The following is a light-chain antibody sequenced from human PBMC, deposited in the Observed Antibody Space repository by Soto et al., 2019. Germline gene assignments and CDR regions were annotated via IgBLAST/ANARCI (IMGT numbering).Light chain of an antibody. CDR1: QSISRY. V-gene: IGKV1-39*01. Sequence: DIQMPQSPPSLSASVGDRVTITCRASQSISRYLNWYQQKPGIAPKLLIYDASSLQSGVSSRFRGSGSGSDFPLTISSLQPEDSATYDCQQSYSTPQITFGHGTKVHIK. J-gene: IGKJ3*01. CDR3: QQSYSTPQIT. CDR2: DAS.